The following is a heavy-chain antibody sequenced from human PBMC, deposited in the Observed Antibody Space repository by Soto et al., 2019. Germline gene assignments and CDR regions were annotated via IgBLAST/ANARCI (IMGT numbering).Heavy chain of an antibody. V-gene: IGHV1-46*01. CDR3: AKAGSGYYSFDY. D-gene: IGHD3-22*01. Sequence: ASVKVSCKASGYTFTSHYIHWVRQAPGQGLDWMGIINPSGDTTRYAQKFQGRVTMTRDTSRSTDYMELSSLRSDDTAVYYCAKAGSGYYSFDYWGQGTLVTVSS. CDR2: INPSGDTT. J-gene: IGHJ4*02. CDR1: GYTFTSHY.